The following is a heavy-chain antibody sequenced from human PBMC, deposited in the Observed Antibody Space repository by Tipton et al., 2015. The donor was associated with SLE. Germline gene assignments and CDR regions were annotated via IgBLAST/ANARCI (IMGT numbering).Heavy chain of an antibody. Sequence: TLSLTCTVSGGSISSRSYDWGWIRQPPGQGLEWIGSIYDTGNTYYNPSLKSRVTISEDTSRNQFSLKLTSVTAADTAVYYCVGWGSSGYYYGFDYWGQGTLVTVSS. CDR2: IYDTGNT. D-gene: IGHD3-22*01. V-gene: IGHV4-39*01. J-gene: IGHJ4*02. CDR1: GGSISSRSYD. CDR3: VGWGSSGYYYGFDY.